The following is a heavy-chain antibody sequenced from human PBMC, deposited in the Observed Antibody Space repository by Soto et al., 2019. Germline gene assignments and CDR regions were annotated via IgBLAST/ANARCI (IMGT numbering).Heavy chain of an antibody. D-gene: IGHD2-15*01. J-gene: IGHJ6*02. CDR1: GGSISSYC. CDR3: ARDRYCSGGSCYYGMDV. Sequence: PSETLSLTCTVSGGSISSYCWSWIRQPPGKGLEWIGYIYYSGSTNYNPSLKSRVTISVDTSKNQFSLKLSSVTAADTAVYYCARDRYCSGGSCYYGMDVWGQGTTVTVSS. V-gene: IGHV4-59*01. CDR2: IYYSGST.